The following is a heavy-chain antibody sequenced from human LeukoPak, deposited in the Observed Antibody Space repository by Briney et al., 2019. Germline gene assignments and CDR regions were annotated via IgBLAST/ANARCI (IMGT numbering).Heavy chain of an antibody. CDR3: ARGLWFGDENPPYFDY. CDR2: VYTSEST. CDR1: GGSISSGSYY. Sequence: SETLSLTCTVSGGSISSGSYYWSWIRQPAGKGLEWIGRVYTSESTNYNPSLKSRVTISVDTSRNQFSLKLSSVTAADTAVYYCARGLWFGDENPPYFDYWGQGILVTVSS. J-gene: IGHJ4*02. D-gene: IGHD3-10*01. V-gene: IGHV4-61*02.